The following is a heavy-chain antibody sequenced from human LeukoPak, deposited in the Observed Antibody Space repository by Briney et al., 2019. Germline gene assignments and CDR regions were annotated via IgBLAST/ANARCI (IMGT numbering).Heavy chain of an antibody. V-gene: IGHV4-39*01. D-gene: IGHD2/OR15-2a*01. J-gene: IGHJ5*02. Sequence: ASETLSLTCTVSGGSVSSSSYYGDWIRQPPGKGLEWIGSIYYSGSTYNYPPNNSRVTMSVDTSKNQFSLKLTSVTAADTAVYYCARREFGGWFDPWGQGTLVTVSS. CDR1: GGSVSSSSYY. CDR3: ARREFGGWFDP. CDR2: IYYSGST.